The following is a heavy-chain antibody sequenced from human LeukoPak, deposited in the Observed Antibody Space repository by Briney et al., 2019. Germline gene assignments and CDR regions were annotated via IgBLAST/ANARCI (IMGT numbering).Heavy chain of an antibody. CDR1: GGSISISSYY. Sequence: SETLSLTCTVSGGSISISSYYWGWIRQPPGKGLEWIGSIFYSGSPYYNPSLKSRVTISVDRSKNQFSLKLSSVTAADTAVYYCAREGSREATQDIVATIGHNWFDPWGQGTLVTVSS. V-gene: IGHV4-39*07. J-gene: IGHJ5*02. CDR2: IFYSGSP. CDR3: AREGSREATQDIVATIGHNWFDP. D-gene: IGHD5-12*01.